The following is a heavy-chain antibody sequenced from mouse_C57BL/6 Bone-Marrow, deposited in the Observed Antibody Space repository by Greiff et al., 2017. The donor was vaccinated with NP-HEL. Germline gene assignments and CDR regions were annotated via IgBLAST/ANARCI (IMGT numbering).Heavy chain of an antibody. V-gene: IGHV1-50*01. D-gene: IGHD1-1*01. CDR3: ARKAYYGRSYEFAY. CDR2: IDPSGSYT. J-gene: IGHJ3*01. Sequence: VQLQQPGAELVKPGASVKLSCKASGYTFTTYWMQWVKQRPGQGLEWIGEIDPSGSYTNYNQNLKGTATLNVDTSSSTAYMQLSSLTSEDSAVYYCARKAYYGRSYEFAYWGQGTLVTVSA. CDR1: GYTFTTYW.